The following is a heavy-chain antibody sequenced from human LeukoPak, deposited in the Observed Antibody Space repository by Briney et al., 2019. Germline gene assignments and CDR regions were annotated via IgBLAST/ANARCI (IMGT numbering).Heavy chain of an antibody. D-gene: IGHD3-16*01. Sequence: SETLSLTCTVSGGSISSYYWSWIRQPPGKGLEWIGCIYYSGSTNYNPSLKSRVTISVDTSKNQFSLKLSSVTAADTAVYYCARKEGGATDYWGQGTLVTVSS. V-gene: IGHV4-59*08. CDR3: ARKEGGATDY. CDR2: IYYSGST. CDR1: GGSISSYY. J-gene: IGHJ4*02.